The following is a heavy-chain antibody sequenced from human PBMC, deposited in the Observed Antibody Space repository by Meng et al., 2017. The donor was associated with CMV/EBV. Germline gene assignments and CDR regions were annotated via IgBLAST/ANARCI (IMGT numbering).Heavy chain of an antibody. CDR2: ISYDGNNK. D-gene: IGHD2-2*01. V-gene: IGHV3-30-3*01. J-gene: IGHJ4*02. CDR1: GFTFSSYA. Sequence: GESLKISCAASGFTFSSYAMHWVRQAPGKGLEWVAVISYDGNNKYYADSVKGRFTISRDNSKNTLYLQMNSLRAEDTAVYYCARDGCSSTSCFYFDYWGQGTLVTVSS. CDR3: ARDGCSSTSCFYFDY.